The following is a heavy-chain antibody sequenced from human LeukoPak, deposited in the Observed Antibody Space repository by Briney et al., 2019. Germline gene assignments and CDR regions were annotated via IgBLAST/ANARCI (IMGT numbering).Heavy chain of an antibody. D-gene: IGHD6-13*01. Sequence: GGSLRLSCEASGFTFSAYAMTWVRQAPGKGLEWVSSIGSDNKPHYSESVKGRFAISRDNSKNTLYLQMNSLRAEDTAVYYCAKDRSPLAADYYFDYWGQGTLVTVSS. CDR1: GFTFSAYA. J-gene: IGHJ4*02. V-gene: IGHV3-23*01. CDR2: IGSDNKP. CDR3: AKDRSPLAADYYFDY.